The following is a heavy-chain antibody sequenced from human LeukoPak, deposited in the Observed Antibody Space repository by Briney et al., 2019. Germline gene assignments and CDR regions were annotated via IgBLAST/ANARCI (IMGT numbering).Heavy chain of an antibody. CDR2: IYYSGST. CDR1: SGSISSSSYY. Sequence: SETLSLTCTVSSGSISSSSYYWGWIRQPSGKGLEWIGSIYYSGSTCYNPSLKSRVTISVDTSKNQFSLKLSSVTAADMAVYYCARGVGDTSTWYPVDSWGQGTLVTVSS. J-gene: IGHJ4*02. CDR3: ARGVGDTSTWYPVDS. V-gene: IGHV4-39*01. D-gene: IGHD6-13*01.